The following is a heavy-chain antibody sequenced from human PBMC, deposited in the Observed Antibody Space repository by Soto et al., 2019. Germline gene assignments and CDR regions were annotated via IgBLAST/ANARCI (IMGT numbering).Heavy chain of an antibody. CDR3: ARCTIAVAGRVGSADY. V-gene: IGHV3-23*01. D-gene: IGHD6-19*01. CDR2: ISGSGGST. CDR1: GFTFSSYA. Sequence: EVQLLESGGGLVQPGGSLRLSCAASGFTFSSYAMSWVRQAPGKGLEWVSAISGSGGSTYYADSVKGRFTISRDNSRNTLDLQMNSLRAEDTAVYYCARCTIAVAGRVGSADYWGQGTLVTVSS. J-gene: IGHJ4*02.